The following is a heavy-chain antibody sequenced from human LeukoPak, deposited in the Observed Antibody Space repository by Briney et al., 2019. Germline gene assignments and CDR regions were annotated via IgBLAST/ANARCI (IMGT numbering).Heavy chain of an antibody. V-gene: IGHV3-64*01. D-gene: IGHD3-16*01. CDR3: ARVHYGAEGYYYYMDV. CDR1: GFTFSSYA. Sequence: PGGSLRLSCAASGFTFSSYAMHWVRQAPGKGLEYVSAISSNGGSTYYANSVKGRFTISRDNSKNTLYFQMNSLRAEDTAVYYCARVHYGAEGYYYYMDVWGKGTTVTISS. J-gene: IGHJ6*03. CDR2: ISSNGGST.